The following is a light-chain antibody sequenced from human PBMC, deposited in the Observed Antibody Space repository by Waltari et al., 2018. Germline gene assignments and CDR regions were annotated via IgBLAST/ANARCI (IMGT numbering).Light chain of an antibody. CDR1: SSDIGTYDH. Sequence: QSALTQAASVSASPGQSITISCTGTSSDIGTYDHVSWFQQYPGRAPKLMIYDVRNRPLGVSNRFSGSKSGITASLRISGLLAEDEAYYYCSSYTSSTTWVFGGGTKLTVL. CDR2: DVR. V-gene: IGLV2-14*01. J-gene: IGLJ3*02. CDR3: SSYTSSTTWV.